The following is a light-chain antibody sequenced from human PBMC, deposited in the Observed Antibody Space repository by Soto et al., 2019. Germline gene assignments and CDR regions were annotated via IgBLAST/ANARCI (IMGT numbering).Light chain of an antibody. CDR2: EVS. CDR3: SSYTSSSTPLV. CDR1: SSDVGGYNY. Sequence: QSVLTQPRSVSGSPGQSVTISCTGTSSDVGGYNYVSWYQQHPGKAPKLMIYEVSNRPSGVSNRFSGSKSGNTDSLTISGLQAEDEADYYCSSYTSSSTPLVFGTGTKVTVL. J-gene: IGLJ1*01. V-gene: IGLV2-14*01.